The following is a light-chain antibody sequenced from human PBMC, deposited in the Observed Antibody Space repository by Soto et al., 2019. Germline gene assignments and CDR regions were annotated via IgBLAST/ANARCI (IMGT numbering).Light chain of an antibody. J-gene: IGLJ2*01. CDR3: CSYAGSYTLGA. CDR2: DVT. V-gene: IGLV2-11*01. CDR1: SSDVGGYNY. Sequence: QSALTQPRSVSGSPGQSVTISCTGTSSDVGGYNYVSWYQQHPGKAPKLMIYDVTARPSGVPDRFSGSKSGNTASLTISGLRAEDEADYYCCSYAGSYTLGAFGGGTKLTVL.